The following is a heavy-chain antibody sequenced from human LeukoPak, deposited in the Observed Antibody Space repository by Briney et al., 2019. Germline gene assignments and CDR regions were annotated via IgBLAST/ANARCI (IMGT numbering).Heavy chain of an antibody. CDR3: AKEGDRREMATTRFDP. Sequence: GGSLRLSCAASGFTFSDYYMSWIRQAPGKGLEWVSAISGSGGSTYYADSVKGRFTISRDNSKNTLYLQMNSLRAEDTAVYYCAKEGDRREMATTRFDPWGQGTMVTVSS. CDR2: ISGSGGST. CDR1: GFTFSDYY. D-gene: IGHD5-24*01. J-gene: IGHJ3*01. V-gene: IGHV3-23*01.